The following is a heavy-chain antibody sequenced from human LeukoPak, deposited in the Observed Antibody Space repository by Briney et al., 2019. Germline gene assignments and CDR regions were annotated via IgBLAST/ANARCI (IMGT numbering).Heavy chain of an antibody. CDR2: ISYDVSKE. Sequence: PGGSLRLSCVASGFSFTTHAMGWVRQAPGKGLEWVALISYDVSKEYYADSVKGRFTISRDNSKNTVSLQMNSLRPEDTAVYYCEANYYNSSDYYSDYWGQGTLVTVSS. D-gene: IGHD3-22*01. J-gene: IGHJ4*02. CDR3: EANYYNSSDYYSDY. CDR1: GFSFTTHA. V-gene: IGHV3-30*03.